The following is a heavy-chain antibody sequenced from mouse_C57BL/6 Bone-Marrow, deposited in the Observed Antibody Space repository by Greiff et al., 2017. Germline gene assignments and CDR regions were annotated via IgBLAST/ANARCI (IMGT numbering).Heavy chain of an antibody. D-gene: IGHD2-5*01. CDR2: IYPGSGST. CDR3: ARPCYSNDWYFDI. Sequence: QVQLQQPGPELVKPGASVTISCKASGYTFTSYWITWVKQRPGQGLEWIGNIYPGSGSTNYNEKFKSKATLTVDTSSSTAYMQLSSLTSVDSAVYYCARPCYSNDWYFDIWGRGTTVTVSS. CDR1: GYTFTSYW. J-gene: IGHJ1*03. V-gene: IGHV1-55*01.